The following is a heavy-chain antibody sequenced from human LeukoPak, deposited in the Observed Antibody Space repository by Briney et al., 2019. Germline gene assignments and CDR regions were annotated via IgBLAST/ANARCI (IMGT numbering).Heavy chain of an antibody. CDR2: IKQDASEI. D-gene: IGHD1-26*01. Sequence: GGSLRLSCVPSGLTLTSYCIKWVRQPAGKGLEWVANIKQDASEIYYVDSLKGRFTISRDNAKNSLYLQMNSLRAEDTAVYYCARDKVVGATRLDYWGQGTLVTVSS. J-gene: IGHJ4*02. CDR3: ARDKVVGATRLDY. CDR1: GLTLTSYC. V-gene: IGHV3-7*01.